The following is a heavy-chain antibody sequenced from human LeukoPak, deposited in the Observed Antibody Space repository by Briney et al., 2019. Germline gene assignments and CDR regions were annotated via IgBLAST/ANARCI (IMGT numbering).Heavy chain of an antibody. J-gene: IGHJ4*02. Sequence: PSETLSLTCTVSGGSISSNYWTWIRQPPGKGLEWIGYIYNSGSTDYNPSLKSRVTISVDTSRNQFSPKLSSVTAADTAIYYCTRAWAAPHPFDYWGQGTLVTVSS. CDR1: GGSISSNY. CDR2: IYNSGST. CDR3: TRAWAAPHPFDY. D-gene: IGHD6-6*01. V-gene: IGHV4-59*01.